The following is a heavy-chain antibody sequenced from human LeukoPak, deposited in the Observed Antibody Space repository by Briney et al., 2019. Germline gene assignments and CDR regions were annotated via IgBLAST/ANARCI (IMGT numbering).Heavy chain of an antibody. V-gene: IGHV1-2*02. Sequence: ASVKVSCKASGYTFTGYYMNWVRQAPGQGLEWMGWINPNSGGTNYAQKFQGRVTMTRDTSISTAYMELSRLRSDDTAVYYCARASCSSTSCGADQWGQGTLATVSS. CDR1: GYTFTGYY. J-gene: IGHJ4*02. CDR2: INPNSGGT. D-gene: IGHD2-2*01. CDR3: ARASCSSTSCGADQ.